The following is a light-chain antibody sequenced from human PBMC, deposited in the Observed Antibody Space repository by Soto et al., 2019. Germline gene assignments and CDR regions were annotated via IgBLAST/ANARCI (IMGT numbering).Light chain of an antibody. Sequence: EIVMTQSPATLSVSPGERATLSCRASQSVSSNLAWYQQKPGQAPRLLIYGASTRATGIPARFSGSGSGTEFTLTISSLQSEDFAVYYCQKYNNWPLTFGGGTKVEMK. CDR1: QSVSSN. V-gene: IGKV3-15*01. J-gene: IGKJ4*01. CDR3: QKYNNWPLT. CDR2: GAS.